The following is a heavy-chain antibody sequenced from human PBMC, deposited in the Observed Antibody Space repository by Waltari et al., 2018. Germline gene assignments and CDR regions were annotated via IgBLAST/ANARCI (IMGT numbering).Heavy chain of an antibody. D-gene: IGHD2-2*02. J-gene: IGHJ5*02. CDR3: ARVVRRDIVVVPAAIRGIGFDP. V-gene: IGHV4-39*07. Sequence: QLQLQESGPGLVKPSETLSLTCTVSGGSISSSSYYWGWIRPPPGKGLEWIGSIYYSGSTYYNPSLKSRVTISVDTSKNQFSLKLSSVTAADTAVYYCARVVRRDIVVVPAAIRGIGFDPWGQGTLVTVSS. CDR1: GGSISSSSYY. CDR2: IYYSGST.